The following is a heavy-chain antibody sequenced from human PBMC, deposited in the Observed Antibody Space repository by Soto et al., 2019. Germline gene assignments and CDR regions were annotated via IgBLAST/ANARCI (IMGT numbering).Heavy chain of an antibody. J-gene: IGHJ4*02. V-gene: IGHV1-18*01. D-gene: IGHD6-19*01. CDR2: INTDSDNT. CDR1: GYTFTTYG. CDR3: ARPFSSGLLGY. Sequence: QIQLVQSGAEVKKPGASVKVSCKASGYTFTTYGISWVRQAPGQGLEWMGWINTDSDNTNYAQNFQGRVTMTTDTSTTTAYMELRSLGSDDTAVYFCARPFSSGLLGYWGQGTLVTVSS.